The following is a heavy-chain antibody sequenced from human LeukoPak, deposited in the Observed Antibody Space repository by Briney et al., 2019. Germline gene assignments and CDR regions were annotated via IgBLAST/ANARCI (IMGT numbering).Heavy chain of an antibody. V-gene: IGHV3-30*18. CDR2: ISYDGGNE. Sequence: GRSLRLSCAASGFTFSSYGMHWVRQAPGKGLEWVAVISYDGGNEYYADSVKGRFTISRDNSKNTLYLQMNSLRAEDTAVYYCAKDLSRIHYYYYGMDVWGQGTTVTVSS. D-gene: IGHD2/OR15-2a*01. CDR1: GFTFSSYG. CDR3: AKDLSRIHYYYYGMDV. J-gene: IGHJ6*02.